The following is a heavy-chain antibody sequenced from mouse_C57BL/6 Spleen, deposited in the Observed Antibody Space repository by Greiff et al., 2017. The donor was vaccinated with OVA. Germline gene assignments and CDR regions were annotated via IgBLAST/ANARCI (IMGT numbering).Heavy chain of an antibody. J-gene: IGHJ3*01. D-gene: IGHD2-4*01. Sequence: VQLQQSGPELVKPGASVKISCKASGYTFTDYYMNWVKQSHGKSLEWIGDINPNNGGTSYNQKFKGKATLTVDKSSSTAYMELRSLTSEDSAVYYCARVLYDYAWFAYWAKGLWSLSLQ. V-gene: IGHV1-26*01. CDR1: GYTFTDYY. CDR2: INPNNGGT. CDR3: ARVLYDYAWFAY.